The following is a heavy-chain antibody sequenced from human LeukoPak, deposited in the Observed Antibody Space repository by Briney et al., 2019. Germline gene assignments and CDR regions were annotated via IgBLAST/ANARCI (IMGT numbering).Heavy chain of an antibody. CDR3: AKNPGRINSGSYWAFDY. V-gene: IGHV3-30*18. Sequence: PGGSLRLSCAASGFTFSSYGMHWVRQAPGKGLEWVAVISYDGSNKYYADSVKGRFTISRDNSKNTLYLQMNSLRAEDTAVYYCAKNPGRINSGSYWAFDYWGQGTLVTVSS. CDR1: GFTFSSYG. J-gene: IGHJ4*02. CDR2: ISYDGSNK. D-gene: IGHD1-26*01.